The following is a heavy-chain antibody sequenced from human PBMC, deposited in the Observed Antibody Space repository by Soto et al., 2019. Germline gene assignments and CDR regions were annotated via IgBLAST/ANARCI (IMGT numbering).Heavy chain of an antibody. Sequence: SETLPLTWTVSGGSISSLYWSWIRQPPGKGLEWIGYIYYSGSTNYNPSLKSRVTISVDTSKNQFSLKLSSVTAADTAVYYCARAERGYSGYDYFDYWGQGTLVTVSS. J-gene: IGHJ4*02. CDR3: ARAERGYSGYDYFDY. V-gene: IGHV4-59*11. CDR1: GGSISSLY. CDR2: IYYSGST. D-gene: IGHD5-12*01.